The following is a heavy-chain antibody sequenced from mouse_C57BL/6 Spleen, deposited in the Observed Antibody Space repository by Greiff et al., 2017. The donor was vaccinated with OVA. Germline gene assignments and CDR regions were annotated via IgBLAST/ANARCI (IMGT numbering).Heavy chain of an antibody. D-gene: IGHD3-2*02. CDR2: INPYNGGS. CDR1: GYTFTDYY. V-gene: IGHV1-19*01. J-gene: IGHJ3*01. CDR3: AREETAQATAWFAY. Sequence: EVQLQQSGPVLVKPGASVKMSCTASGYTFTDYYMNWVKQSHGKSLEWIGVINPYNGGSSYNEKFKGKATLTVYKSSSPAYMELNSLTSEDSAVYYCAREETAQATAWFAYWGQGTLVTVSA.